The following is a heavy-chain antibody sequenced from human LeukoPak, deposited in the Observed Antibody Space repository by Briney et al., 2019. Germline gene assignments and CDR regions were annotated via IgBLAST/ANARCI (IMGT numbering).Heavy chain of an antibody. CDR2: ISGSGGST. Sequence: GGSLRLSCAASGFTFSSYSMNWVRQAPGKGLEWVSAISGSGGSTYYADSVKGRFTISRDNSKNTLYLQMNSLRAEDTAVYYCAKAGAYCSGGSCYSYDYYYMDVWGKGTTVTVSS. J-gene: IGHJ6*03. V-gene: IGHV3-23*01. CDR3: AKAGAYCSGGSCYSYDYYYMDV. CDR1: GFTFSSYS. D-gene: IGHD2-15*01.